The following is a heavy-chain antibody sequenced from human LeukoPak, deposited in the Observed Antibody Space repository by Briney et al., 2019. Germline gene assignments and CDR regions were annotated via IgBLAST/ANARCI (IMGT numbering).Heavy chain of an antibody. J-gene: IGHJ4*02. D-gene: IGHD3-22*01. CDR1: GFTFSSYS. Sequence: GGSLRLSCAASGFTFSSYSMNCVRQAPGKGLEWVSSISSSSSYIYYADSVKVRFTISRHNAKNSVYLQMNSVRAEDTAVYYCARDLKDTIWSYDSSGLDYWGQGTLVTVSS. CDR3: ARDLKDTIWSYDSSGLDY. V-gene: IGHV3-21*01. CDR2: ISSSSSYI.